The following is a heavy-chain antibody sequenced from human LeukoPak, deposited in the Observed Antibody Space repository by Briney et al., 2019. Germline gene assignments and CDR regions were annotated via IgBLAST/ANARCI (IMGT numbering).Heavy chain of an antibody. Sequence: GASVKVSCKASGYTFTGYYMHWVQQAPGQGLEWMGWINPNSGGTNYAQKFQGRVTMTRDTSISTAYMELSRLRSDDTAVYYCGRPHQAGYRLDPWGQGTLVTVSS. CDR1: GYTFTGYY. J-gene: IGHJ5*02. CDR3: GRPHQAGYRLDP. D-gene: IGHD6-13*01. V-gene: IGHV1-2*02. CDR2: INPNSGGT.